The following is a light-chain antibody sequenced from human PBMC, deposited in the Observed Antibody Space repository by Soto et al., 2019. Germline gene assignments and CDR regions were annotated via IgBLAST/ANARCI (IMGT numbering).Light chain of an antibody. CDR1: QSVSSN. Sequence: EIVMTQSPATLSVSPGERATLSCRASQSVSSNLAWYQQKPGQAPSLLIYGASTRATGIPARFSGSGSGTDFTLTISRLDLEDSAFYYCQQYVTSSWTFGQGTKVDIK. CDR3: QQYVTSSWT. J-gene: IGKJ1*01. CDR2: GAS. V-gene: IGKV3-15*01.